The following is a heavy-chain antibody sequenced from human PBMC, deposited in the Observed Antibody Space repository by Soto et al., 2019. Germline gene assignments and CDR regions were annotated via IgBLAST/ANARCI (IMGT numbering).Heavy chain of an antibody. D-gene: IGHD6-13*01. Sequence: ASVKVSCKVSGYTLTELSMHWVRQAPGKGLEWMGGFDPEDGETIYAQKFQGRVTMTEDTSTDTAYMELSSLRSEDTAVYYCATVKFPPTGSSWGKYFDYWGQGTLVTVSS. CDR3: ATVKFPPTGSSWGKYFDY. CDR1: GYTLTELS. V-gene: IGHV1-24*01. CDR2: FDPEDGET. J-gene: IGHJ4*02.